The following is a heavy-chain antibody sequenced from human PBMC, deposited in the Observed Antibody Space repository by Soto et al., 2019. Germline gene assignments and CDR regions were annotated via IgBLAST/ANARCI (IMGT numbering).Heavy chain of an antibody. Sequence: QVQLVQSGAEVKRPGSSVKVSCKASGDTFTFYSINWVRQAPGLGLGWMGRINPILSMSNYAQRFQGRVTMTADKSTSTAYMELSSLRSEDTATYYCARSYGSGYRAFDYWGQGALVTVSS. CDR1: GDTFTFYS. J-gene: IGHJ4*02. CDR3: ARSYGSGYRAFDY. V-gene: IGHV1-69*02. CDR2: INPILSMS. D-gene: IGHD3-10*01.